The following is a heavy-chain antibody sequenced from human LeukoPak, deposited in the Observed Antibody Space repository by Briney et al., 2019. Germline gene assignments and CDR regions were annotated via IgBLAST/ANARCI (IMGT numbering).Heavy chain of an antibody. CDR1: GFTFKSFA. V-gene: IGHV3-23*01. J-gene: IGHJ6*02. CDR2: ISGDGTGT. D-gene: IGHD5-18*01. CDR3: AKITRGYSYGYRFNYYYGMDV. Sequence: GGSLRLSCAASGFTFKSFAMNWVRQAPGKGLEWISGISGDGTGTHYADSVKGRFTISRDNSKNTLYLQMNSLRAEDTAVYYCAKITRGYSYGYRFNYYYGMDVWGQGTTVTVSS.